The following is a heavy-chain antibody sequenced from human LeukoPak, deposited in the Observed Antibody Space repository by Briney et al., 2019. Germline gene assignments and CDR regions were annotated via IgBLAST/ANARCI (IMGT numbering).Heavy chain of an antibody. V-gene: IGHV4-34*01. Sequence: SETLSLTCAVYGGSFSGYYWSWIRQPPGKGLEWIGEINHSGSTNYNPSLKSRVTISVDTSKNQFSLKLSSVTAADTAVYYCARGRRGYSSSWYWFDPWGQGTLATVSS. D-gene: IGHD6-13*01. CDR2: INHSGST. CDR3: ARGRRGYSSSWYWFDP. J-gene: IGHJ5*02. CDR1: GGSFSGYY.